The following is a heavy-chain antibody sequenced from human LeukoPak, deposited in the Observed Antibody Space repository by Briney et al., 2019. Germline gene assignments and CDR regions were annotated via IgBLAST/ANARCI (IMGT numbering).Heavy chain of an antibody. CDR2: MNPNSGNT. V-gene: IGHV1-8*01. J-gene: IGHJ4*02. CDR1: GYTFTSHD. CDR3: ARGLLWFGESFDY. Sequence: ASVKVSCKGSGYTFTSHDINWVRQATGQAPEWMGWMNPNSGNTGYAQKFQGRVTMTRNTAISTAYMELSSLRSEDTAVYYCARGLLWFGESFDYWGQGTLVTVSS. D-gene: IGHD3-10*01.